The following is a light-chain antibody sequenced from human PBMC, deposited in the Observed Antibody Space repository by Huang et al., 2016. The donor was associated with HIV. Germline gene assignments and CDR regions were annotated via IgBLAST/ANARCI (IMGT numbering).Light chain of an antibody. CDR3: QQSRT. V-gene: IGKV1-9*01. CDR1: QDISSS. Sequence: IQLTQSPSSLSASVGDRVTITCRASQDISSSLSWYQQQPGKAPKLLFFAASTLQSGVPSRFSGSGSLTDFTLTISSLQPEDFATYYCQQSRTFGGGTKVDIK. CDR2: AAS. J-gene: IGKJ4*01.